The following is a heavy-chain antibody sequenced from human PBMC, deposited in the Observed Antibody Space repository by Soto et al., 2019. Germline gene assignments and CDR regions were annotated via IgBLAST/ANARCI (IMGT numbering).Heavy chain of an antibody. V-gene: IGHV4-39*01. Sequence: QVQLQESGPGLVKASETLSLTCTVSGDSIRSSGHYWGWIRQPPGKGLEWIASIYYSESRFYNPALKSRASISVGTSRNQFSVKLTAVTATDTAMYYCARQVDVVGTKYFDSWGQGTLVTVSS. CDR1: GDSIRSSGHY. CDR3: ARQVDVVGTKYFDS. CDR2: IYYSESR. D-gene: IGHD5-12*01. J-gene: IGHJ4*02.